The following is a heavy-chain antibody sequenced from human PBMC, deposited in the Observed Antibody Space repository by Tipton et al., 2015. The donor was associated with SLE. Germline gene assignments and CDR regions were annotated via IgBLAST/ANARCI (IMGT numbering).Heavy chain of an antibody. D-gene: IGHD6-19*01. J-gene: IGHJ3*01. CDR2: IKSKTDGGTT. V-gene: IGHV3-15*01. CDR3: TTYYSSGSAFDV. Sequence: SLRLSCAASVFTFTNAWMSWVRQAPGKGLEWVGRIKSKTDGGTTNYAAPVKGRFTISRDDSKNTLYLQMNSLKTEDTAVYYCTTYYSSGSAFDVWGQGTMVTVSS. CDR1: VFTFTNAW.